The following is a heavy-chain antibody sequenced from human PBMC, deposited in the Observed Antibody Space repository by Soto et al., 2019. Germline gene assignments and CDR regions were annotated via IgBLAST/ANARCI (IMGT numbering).Heavy chain of an antibody. CDR2: ISYDGSNK. V-gene: IGHV3-30-3*01. CDR3: ARASLYDYGADGMDV. Sequence: QVQLVESGGGVVQPGRSLRLSCAASGFTFSSYAMHWVRQAPGKGLEWVAVISYDGSNKYYADSVKGRFTISRDNSKNTLYLQMNSLRAEDTAVYYCARASLYDYGADGMDVWGQGTTVTVSS. D-gene: IGHD4-17*01. CDR1: GFTFSSYA. J-gene: IGHJ6*02.